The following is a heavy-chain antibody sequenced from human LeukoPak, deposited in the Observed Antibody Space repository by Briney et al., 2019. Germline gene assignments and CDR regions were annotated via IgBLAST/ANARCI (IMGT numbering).Heavy chain of an antibody. V-gene: IGHV4-4*07. Sequence: PSETLSLTCTVSGGSITNYVLSWIRQPPGKGLEWVGRIYTSGSTDYNPSLRSRVTMSVDTAKNQFSLKVWSVTAADTAVYYCARESKSYDGSGFYHDSWGQGTLVTVSS. CDR3: ARESKSYDGSGFYHDS. J-gene: IGHJ4*02. CDR1: GGSITNYV. D-gene: IGHD3-22*01. CDR2: IYTSGST.